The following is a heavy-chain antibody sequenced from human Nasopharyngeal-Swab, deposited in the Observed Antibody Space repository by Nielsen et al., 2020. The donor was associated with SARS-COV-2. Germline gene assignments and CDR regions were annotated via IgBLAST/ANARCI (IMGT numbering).Heavy chain of an antibody. CDR1: GYTFTSYY. Sequence: ASVKVSCKAYGYTFTSYYMHWVRQAPGQRLEWMGVINPSGGSTSYAQNFQGRVTMTRDTSTSIVYMELSNLRSDDTAVYYCARALTDTRFGPVHWGQGTLVTVSS. V-gene: IGHV1-46*01. CDR3: ARALTDTRFGPVH. CDR2: INPSGGST. J-gene: IGHJ4*02. D-gene: IGHD3-9*01.